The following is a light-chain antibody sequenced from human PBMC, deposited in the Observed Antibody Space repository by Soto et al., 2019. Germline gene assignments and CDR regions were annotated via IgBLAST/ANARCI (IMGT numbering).Light chain of an antibody. J-gene: IGKJ1*01. V-gene: IGKV1-5*01. CDR1: QSISSW. CDR2: DAS. Sequence: DIQMTQSPSTLSASVGGRVTITCRASQSISSWLAWYQQKPGKAPKLLIYDASSLESGVPARFSGSGSGTEFTLTISSLQSEDFAVYYCQQYNNWPWTFGQGTKVDI. CDR3: QQYNNWPWT.